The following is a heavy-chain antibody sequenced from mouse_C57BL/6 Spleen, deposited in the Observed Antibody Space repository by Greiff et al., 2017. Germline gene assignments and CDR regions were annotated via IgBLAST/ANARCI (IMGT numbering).Heavy chain of an antibody. CDR3: ASDYGSSYPFAY. CDR1: GYTFTDYN. Sequence: EVQLQQSGPELVKPGASVKMSCKASGYTFTDYNMHWVKQSHGKSLEWIGYINPNNGGTSYNQKFKGKATLTVNKSSRTAYMELRSLTSEDSAVYYCASDYGSSYPFAYWGQGTLVTVSA. D-gene: IGHD1-1*01. CDR2: INPNNGGT. J-gene: IGHJ3*01. V-gene: IGHV1-22*01.